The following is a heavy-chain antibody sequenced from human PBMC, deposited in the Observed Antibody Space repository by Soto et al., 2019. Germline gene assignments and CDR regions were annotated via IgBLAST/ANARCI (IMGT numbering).Heavy chain of an antibody. D-gene: IGHD3-16*01. CDR3: SRSDRDYAYALNV. J-gene: IGHJ6*02. CDR2: LYSGGRI. V-gene: IGHV3-53*01. Sequence: EAQLVESEGGLIQPGGSLRLSCAASGFTVSDNYIPWVRQAPGKGLEWVSLLYSGGRIYYADSVKGRFTISRDTSKTTLYLQMNSLRTEDTAVYYCSRSDRDYAYALNVWGQGTTVTVSS. CDR1: GFTVSDNY.